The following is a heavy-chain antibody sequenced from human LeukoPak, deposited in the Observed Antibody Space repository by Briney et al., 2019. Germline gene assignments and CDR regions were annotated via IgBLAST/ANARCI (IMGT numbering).Heavy chain of an antibody. CDR1: GYTFSSYA. D-gene: IGHD6-13*01. J-gene: IGHJ5*02. V-gene: IGHV3-23*01. Sequence: GGSLRLSCTASGYTFSSYAMTWVRQAPGKGLEWVSTISNSGDSTYYADSVKGRFTISRDNSKNTLYLQVNSLRAEDTALYFCAKDFGSSWSWFDPWGQGTLVTVSS. CDR3: AKDFGSSWSWFDP. CDR2: ISNSGDST.